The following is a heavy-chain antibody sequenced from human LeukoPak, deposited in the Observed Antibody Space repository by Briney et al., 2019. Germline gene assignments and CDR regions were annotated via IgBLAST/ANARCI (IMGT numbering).Heavy chain of an antibody. V-gene: IGHV4-30-4*08. CDR3: ARGVVVVAATGGADYYYYMDV. Sequence: PSQTLSLTCTVSGGSISSGDYYWSWIRQPPGKGLEWIGYIYYSGSTYYNLSLKSRVTISVDTSKNQFSLKLSSVTAADTAVYYCARGVVVVAATGGADYYYYMDVWGKGTTVTVSS. CDR2: IYYSGST. CDR1: GGSISSGDYY. D-gene: IGHD2-15*01. J-gene: IGHJ6*03.